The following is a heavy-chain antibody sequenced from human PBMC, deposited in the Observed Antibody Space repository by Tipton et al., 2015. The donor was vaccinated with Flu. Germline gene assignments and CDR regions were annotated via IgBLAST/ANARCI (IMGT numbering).Heavy chain of an antibody. V-gene: IGHV4-4*07. CDR3: ARGSGSGTFMIFDF. CDR1: GGSLSSYY. Sequence: TLSLTCTVSGGSLSSYYWSWIRQPAGKGLEWIGRIYTSGGTKFNPSLRGRLTMSVDASKKEFSLKLSSVTAADTADYYCARGSGSGTFMIFDFWGQGTLVTVSS. D-gene: IGHD3-10*01. CDR2: IYTSGGT. J-gene: IGHJ4*02.